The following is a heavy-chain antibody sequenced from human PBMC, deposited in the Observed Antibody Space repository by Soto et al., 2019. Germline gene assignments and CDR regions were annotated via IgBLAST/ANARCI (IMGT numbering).Heavy chain of an antibody. J-gene: IGHJ5*02. D-gene: IGHD2-15*01. CDR2: IYWDDDK. Sequence: SGPTLVNPTQTLTLTCTFSGFSLSTSGVGVGWIRQPPGKALEWLALIYWDDDKRYSPSLKSRLTITKDTSKNQVVLTMTNMDPVDTSIYYCAHRYCSGGSCYSNWFDPWGQGTLVTVSS. CDR1: GFSLSTSGVG. V-gene: IGHV2-5*02. CDR3: AHRYCSGGSCYSNWFDP.